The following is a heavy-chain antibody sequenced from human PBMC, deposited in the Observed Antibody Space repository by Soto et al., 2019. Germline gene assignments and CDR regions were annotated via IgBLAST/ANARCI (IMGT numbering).Heavy chain of an antibody. Sequence: KPSETLSLTCAVYGGCFSGYYWSWIRQPPGKGLEWIGEINHSGSTNYNPSLKSRVTISVDTSKNQFSLKLSSVTAADTAVYYCARGYGSSSGWFTNYYYGMDVWGQGTTVTVSS. CDR1: GGCFSGYY. CDR2: INHSGST. J-gene: IGHJ6*02. V-gene: IGHV4-34*01. CDR3: ARGYGSSSGWFTNYYYGMDV. D-gene: IGHD6-19*01.